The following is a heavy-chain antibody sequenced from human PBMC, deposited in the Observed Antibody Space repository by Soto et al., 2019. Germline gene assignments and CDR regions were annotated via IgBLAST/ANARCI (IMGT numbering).Heavy chain of an antibody. V-gene: IGHV4-31*03. CDR1: GGSISDGYY. J-gene: IGHJ5*02. Sequence: SETLSLTCTVSGGSISDGYYCTWIRQHPGKGLEWIGSISASGSTSYNPSLKSRLTVSVDKSKNQFSLNLRSVTAADTAVYYCARRDRSGFSYWLDTWGQGTLVTVSS. CDR3: ARRDRSGFSYWLDT. CDR2: ISASGST. D-gene: IGHD3-22*01.